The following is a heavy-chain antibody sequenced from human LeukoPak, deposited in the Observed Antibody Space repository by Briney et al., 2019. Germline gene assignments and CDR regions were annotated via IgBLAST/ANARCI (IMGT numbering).Heavy chain of an antibody. CDR1: GASISSYY. D-gene: IGHD4-23*01. CDR2: MDNSGST. CDR3: ATWVTVVYAFDI. Sequence: SETLSLTCTVSGASISSYYWNWLRQPPGKGLEWIRYMDNSGSTNYNPSLKSRVTISADTSKNQFSLRLSSVTAADTAVYYCATWVTVVYAFDIWGQGTMVTVSS. V-gene: IGHV4-59*01. J-gene: IGHJ3*02.